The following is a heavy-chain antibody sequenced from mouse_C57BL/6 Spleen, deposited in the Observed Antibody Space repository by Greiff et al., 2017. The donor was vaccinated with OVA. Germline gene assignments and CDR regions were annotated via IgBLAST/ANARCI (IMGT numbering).Heavy chain of an antibody. CDR3: VSQGFDY. J-gene: IGHJ2*01. CDR2: ISSKRNNYAP. V-gene: IGHV10-1*01. CDR1: GFSFNTYA. Sequence: DVHLVESGGGLVQPTGSLKLSCAASGFSFNTYAMNWVRQAPGQGLEWVARISSKRNNYAPYYADSVKDRFTISRDVSERMRYLQMNNLKTEDTAIYYCVSQGFDYWGQGTTLTVSS.